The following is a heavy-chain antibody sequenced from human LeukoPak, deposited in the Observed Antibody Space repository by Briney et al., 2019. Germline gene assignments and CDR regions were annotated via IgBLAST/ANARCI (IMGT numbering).Heavy chain of an antibody. CDR2: INHSGST. CDR1: GGSFSGYY. Sequence: SETLSLTCAVYGGSFSGYYWSWIRQPPGKGLEWIGEINHSGSTNYNPSLKSRVTISVDTSKNQFSLKLSSVTAADTAVYYCARPGYCSAGSCPRWFDPWGHGTLVTVFS. J-gene: IGHJ5*02. V-gene: IGHV4-34*01. CDR3: ARPGYCSAGSCPRWFDP. D-gene: IGHD2-15*01.